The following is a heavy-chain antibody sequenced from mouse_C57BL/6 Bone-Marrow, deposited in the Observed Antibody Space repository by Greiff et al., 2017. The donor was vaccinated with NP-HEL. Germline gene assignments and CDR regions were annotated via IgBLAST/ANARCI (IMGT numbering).Heavy chain of an antibody. V-gene: IGHV8-8*01. CDR1: GFSLSTFGMG. D-gene: IGHD1-1*01. CDR3: ARSAYYGSSSLAY. CDR2: IWWDDDK. J-gene: IGHJ3*01. Sequence: QVTLKESGPGILQPSQTLSLTCSFSGFSLSTFGMGVGWIRQPPGKGLEWLVHIWWDDDKYYNPALKSRLTISKDTSKNQVFLKIANVDTADTATYYCARSAYYGSSSLAYWGQGTLVTVSA.